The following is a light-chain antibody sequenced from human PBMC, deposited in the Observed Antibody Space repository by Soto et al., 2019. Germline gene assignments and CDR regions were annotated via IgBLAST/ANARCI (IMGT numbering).Light chain of an antibody. V-gene: IGKV4-1*01. CDR1: QTLLYSSNNENY. CDR2: WAS. Sequence: DIVMTQSPDSLAVSLGERATINCKSSQTLLYSSNNENYLAWYQQKPGQPPKLLIYWASTRESGVPDRFTGSGSGTDFTLTISSLQAEDVAVYYCQQYYRGRTF. J-gene: IGKJ1*01. CDR3: QQYYRGRT.